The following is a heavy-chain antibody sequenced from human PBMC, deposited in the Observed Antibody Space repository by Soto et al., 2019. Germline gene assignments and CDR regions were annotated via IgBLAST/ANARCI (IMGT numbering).Heavy chain of an antibody. Sequence: ASETLSLTRTVAGGSIGGYYWSWIRKPQGKGLEWIGYIYYSGSTNYNPSLKSRVTISVDTSKNQFSLKLSSVTAADTAVYYCARQNGPYYDILTGYYATPHNHYYMDVWGKGTTVTVSS. D-gene: IGHD3-9*01. J-gene: IGHJ6*03. CDR3: ARQNGPYYDILTGYYATPHNHYYMDV. V-gene: IGHV4-59*08. CDR1: GGSIGGYY. CDR2: IYYSGST.